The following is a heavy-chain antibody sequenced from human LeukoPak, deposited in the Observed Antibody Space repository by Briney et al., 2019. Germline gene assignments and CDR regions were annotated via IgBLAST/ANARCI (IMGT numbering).Heavy chain of an antibody. CDR2: IIPIFGTA. J-gene: IGHJ6*03. CDR3: AKGQGWEHSYYYYYMDV. D-gene: IGHD1-26*01. V-gene: IGHV1-69*06. Sequence: GGSLRLSCAASGFTFSSYAISWVRQAPGQGLEWMGGIIPIFGTANYAQKFQGRVTITADKSTSTAYMELSSLRSEDTAVYCCAKGQGWEHSYYYYYMDVWGKGTTVTISS. CDR1: GFTFSSYA.